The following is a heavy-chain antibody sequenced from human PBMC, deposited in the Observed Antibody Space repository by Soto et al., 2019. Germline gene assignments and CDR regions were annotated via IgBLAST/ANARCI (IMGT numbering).Heavy chain of an antibody. CDR2: IGSGGDT. CDR3: TRKTPPTGMEV. CDR1: GFTLSSYD. D-gene: IGHD3-9*01. Sequence: EVQLVESGGGLVQPGGSLRLSCAASGFTLSSYDIHWVRQATGEGLAWVSGIGSGGDTHYEDSVKGRFIISREDGKNSLYLQMNKLRVGDTAVYYCTRKTPPTGMEVWGQGATVTVSS. V-gene: IGHV3-13*01. J-gene: IGHJ6*02.